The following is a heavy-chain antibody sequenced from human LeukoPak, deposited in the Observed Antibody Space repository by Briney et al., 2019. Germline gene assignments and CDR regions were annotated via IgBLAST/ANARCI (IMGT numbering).Heavy chain of an antibody. CDR1: GYTFTSYD. Sequence: ASVKVSCKASGYTFTSYDINWVRQATGQGLEWMGWISAYSGNTNYAQKLQSRVIMTTDTSTSTAYMELRSLRSDDTAVYYCARATISGYYYSPAFDIWGQGTILTVSS. J-gene: IGHJ3*02. D-gene: IGHD3-22*01. CDR2: ISAYSGNT. V-gene: IGHV1-18*01. CDR3: ARATISGYYYSPAFDI.